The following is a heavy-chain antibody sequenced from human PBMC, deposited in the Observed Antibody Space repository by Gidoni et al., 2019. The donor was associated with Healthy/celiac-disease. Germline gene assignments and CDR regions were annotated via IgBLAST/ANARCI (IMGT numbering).Heavy chain of an antibody. CDR1: GFTFSSYA. CDR2: ISGSGGST. CDR3: AKIPRDSGAFDI. V-gene: IGHV3-23*04. J-gene: IGHJ3*02. D-gene: IGHD2-15*01. Sequence: EVQLVESGGGLAQPGGSLSLRGEAPGFTFSSYAMGWVRRAPGEGLGWVSAISGSGGSTDYADSVKGRFTNSRDNSKNTLYLQMNSLRAEDTAVYYCAKIPRDSGAFDIWGQGTMVTVSS.